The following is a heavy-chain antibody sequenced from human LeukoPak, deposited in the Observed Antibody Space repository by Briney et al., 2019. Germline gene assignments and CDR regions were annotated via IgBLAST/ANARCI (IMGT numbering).Heavy chain of an antibody. Sequence: GGSLRLSCAASGVTFSSYSMNWVRQAPGKGLEWVASISSSSSYIYYADSVKGRFTISRDNAKNSLYLQMNSLRAEDTAVYYCARENYGDYGLLDYWGQGTLVTVSS. CDR2: ISSSSSYI. D-gene: IGHD4-17*01. CDR1: GVTFSSYS. J-gene: IGHJ4*02. V-gene: IGHV3-21*01. CDR3: ARENYGDYGLLDY.